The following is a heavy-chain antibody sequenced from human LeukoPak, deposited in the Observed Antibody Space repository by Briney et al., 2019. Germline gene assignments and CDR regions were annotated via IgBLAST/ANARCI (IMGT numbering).Heavy chain of an antibody. CDR3: ARNYDSSGYLDY. CDR1: GYTFTSYY. V-gene: IGHV1-46*01. D-gene: IGHD3-22*01. J-gene: IGHJ4*02. Sequence: GASVKVSCKASGYTFTSYYMHWVRQAPGQGLEWMVIINPSGGSTSYAQKFQGRVTLTRNTSTSTVYMALTTLRSEDTAVYYCARNYDSSGYLDYWGQGTLVTVSS. CDR2: INPSGGST.